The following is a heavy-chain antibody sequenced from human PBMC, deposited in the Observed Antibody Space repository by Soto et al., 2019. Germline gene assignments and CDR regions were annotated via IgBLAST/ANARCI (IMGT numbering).Heavy chain of an antibody. CDR1: GFTFSSFG. Sequence: QVQVVESGGGVVQPGRSLRLSCAASGFTFSSFGMHWVRQAPGKGLEWVSLIWYDGSKKSYGDSVKGRFTISRDNSRNTVYLQMNSLRADATAVYYCARAASYYSLWSGYYPSRNGMDVWGQGTTVTVSS. J-gene: IGHJ6*02. CDR2: IWYDGSKK. D-gene: IGHD3-3*01. V-gene: IGHV3-33*01. CDR3: ARAASYYSLWSGYYPSRNGMDV.